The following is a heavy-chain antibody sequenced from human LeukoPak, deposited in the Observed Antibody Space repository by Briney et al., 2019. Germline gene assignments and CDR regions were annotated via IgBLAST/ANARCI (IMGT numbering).Heavy chain of an antibody. V-gene: IGHV3-30*18. CDR2: ISYDGSNK. J-gene: IGHJ5*02. Sequence: PGGSLRLSCAASGFTFSSYGMHWVRQAPGKGVEWVADISYDGSNKYYTDSVKGRFAISRDNSKHTLYLQMNSLRAEDTAVYYCAKDIPAAQGVSNWFDPWGQGTLVTVSS. D-gene: IGHD2-2*01. CDR3: AKDIPAAQGVSNWFDP. CDR1: GFTFSSYG.